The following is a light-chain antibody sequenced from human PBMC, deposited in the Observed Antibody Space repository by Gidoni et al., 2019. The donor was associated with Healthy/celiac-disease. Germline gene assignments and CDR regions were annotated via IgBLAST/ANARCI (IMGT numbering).Light chain of an antibody. Sequence: QSALTQPAPVSGSPGQSITIPCTGTSSDVGGYNYVSWYQQHPGKAPKLMIYKVSKRPSGVSNRYSGSKSGNTASLTISGLQAEDEADYYCSSYTSSSTWVFGGGTKLTVL. V-gene: IGLV2-14*01. J-gene: IGLJ3*02. CDR2: KVS. CDR1: SSDVGGYNY. CDR3: SSYTSSSTWV.